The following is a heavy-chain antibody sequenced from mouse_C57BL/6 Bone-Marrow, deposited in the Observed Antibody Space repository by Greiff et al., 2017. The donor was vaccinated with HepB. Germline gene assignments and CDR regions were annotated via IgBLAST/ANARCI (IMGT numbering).Heavy chain of an antibody. Sequence: EVHLVESGGGLVQPKGSLKLSCAASGFTFNTYAMHWVRQAPGKGLEWVARIRSKSSNYATYYADSEKDRFTISRDDSQSMLYLQMNNLKTEDTAMYYCVRDRGCSNYEYFDVWGTGTTVTVSS. J-gene: IGHJ1*03. V-gene: IGHV10-3*01. D-gene: IGHD2-5*01. CDR1: GFTFNTYA. CDR2: IRSKSSNYAT. CDR3: VRDRGCSNYEYFDV.